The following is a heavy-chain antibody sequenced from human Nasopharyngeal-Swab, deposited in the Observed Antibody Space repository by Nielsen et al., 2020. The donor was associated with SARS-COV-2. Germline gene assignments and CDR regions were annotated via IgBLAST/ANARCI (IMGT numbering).Heavy chain of an antibody. D-gene: IGHD5-24*01. Sequence: GSLKISCAASGLRVSSNYMSWVRQAPGKGLEWVSIIYPGGSTYYADSVKGRFTISRDSSRNTLYLQMNSLTAEDTAVYYCARVLDGYNGFDYWGQGTLVTVSS. CDR3: ARVLDGYNGFDY. CDR2: IYPGGST. CDR1: GLRVSSNY. V-gene: IGHV3-53*01. J-gene: IGHJ4*02.